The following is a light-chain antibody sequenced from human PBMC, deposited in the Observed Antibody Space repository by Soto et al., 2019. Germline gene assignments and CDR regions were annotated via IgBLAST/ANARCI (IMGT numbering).Light chain of an antibody. Sequence: DLQMTQSPYFVSASVGDRVTITCRASQGISRWLDWYQQRPGKAPELQIYGESSLQSGVPSRFSGSGSGTDFTLTISSLQPEDFATYYCQQANSFPLTFGQGTRLEIK. CDR2: GES. CDR3: QQANSFPLT. J-gene: IGKJ5*01. CDR1: QGISRW. V-gene: IGKV1-12*01.